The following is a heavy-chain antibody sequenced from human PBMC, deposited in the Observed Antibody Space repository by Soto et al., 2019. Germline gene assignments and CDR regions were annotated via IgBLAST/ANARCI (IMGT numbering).Heavy chain of an antibody. CDR3: ARLTGTQDY. D-gene: IGHD1-1*01. Sequence: QVQLQQWGAGLLKPSETLSLTCAVYGGSFSGYYWTWIRQPPGKGLEWIGETSECGITNYNPSLKTRLFMSLDTSENQFSLKLSSVTAADTAVYYCARLTGTQDYWGQGTLVTVSS. CDR1: GGSFSGYY. J-gene: IGHJ4*02. V-gene: IGHV4-34*01. CDR2: TSECGIT.